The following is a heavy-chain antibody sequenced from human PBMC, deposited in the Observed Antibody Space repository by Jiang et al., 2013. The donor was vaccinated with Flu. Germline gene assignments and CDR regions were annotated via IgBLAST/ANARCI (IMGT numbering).Heavy chain of an antibody. CDR3: VRGAPRLFDY. CDR1: GDSVSSNSAA. J-gene: IGHJ4*02. Sequence: SQTLSLTCAISGDSVSSNSAAWNWIRQSPSRGLGWLGRTYYRSKWYTNYAISVEGRITINPDTSKNQLSLQLNSVTPEDTAVYYCVRGAPRLFDYWGQGILVTVSS. CDR2: TYYRSKWYT. V-gene: IGHV6-1*01.